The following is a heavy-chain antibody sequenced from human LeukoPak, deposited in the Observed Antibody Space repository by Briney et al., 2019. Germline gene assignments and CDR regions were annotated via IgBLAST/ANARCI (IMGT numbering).Heavy chain of an antibody. CDR3: ARGAPSITGTTRVYYYYYMDV. D-gene: IGHD1-14*01. CDR1: GGSFSGYY. CDR2: INHSGST. J-gene: IGHJ6*03. V-gene: IGHV4-34*01. Sequence: SETLSLTCAVHGGSFSGYYWSWIRQPPGKGLEWIGEINHSGSTNYNPSLKSRVTISVDTSKNQFSLKLSSVTAADTAVYYCARGAPSITGTTRVYYYYYMDVWGKGTTVTVSS.